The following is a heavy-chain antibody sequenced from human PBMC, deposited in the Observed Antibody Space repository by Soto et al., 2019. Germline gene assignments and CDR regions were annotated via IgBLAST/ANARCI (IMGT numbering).Heavy chain of an antibody. CDR1: GGSISSYY. Sequence: SETLSLTCTVSGGSISSYYWSWIRQPPGKGLEWIGYIYYSGSTNYNPSLKSRVTISVDTSKNQFSLKLSSVTAADTAVYYCARGGRGYYGMDVWGEGTTVPVSS. CDR2: IYYSGST. D-gene: IGHD1-26*01. CDR3: ARGGRGYYGMDV. V-gene: IGHV4-59*01. J-gene: IGHJ6*04.